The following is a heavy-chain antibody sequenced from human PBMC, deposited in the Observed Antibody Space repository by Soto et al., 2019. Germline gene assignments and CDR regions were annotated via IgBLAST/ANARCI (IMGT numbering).Heavy chain of an antibody. D-gene: IGHD3-3*01. Sequence: SETLSLTCAVYGGSFSGYYWSWIRQPPGKGLEWIGEINHSGSTNYNPSLKSRVTISVDTSKNQFSLKLSSVTAADTAVYYCARYDEGHYYGMDVWGQGTTVTVS. CDR2: INHSGST. CDR3: ARYDEGHYYGMDV. J-gene: IGHJ6*02. CDR1: GGSFSGYY. V-gene: IGHV4-34*01.